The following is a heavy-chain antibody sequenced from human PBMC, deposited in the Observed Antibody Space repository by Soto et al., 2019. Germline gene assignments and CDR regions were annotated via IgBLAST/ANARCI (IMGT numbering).Heavy chain of an antibody. V-gene: IGHV3-64*02. CDR3: GGVGSRAMTDSIGY. J-gene: IGHJ4*03. CDR1: GFSFSNYA. D-gene: IGHD2-2*01. CDR2: ITNNGIST. Sequence: GGSLRLSCAASGFSFSNYAMHWVRQAPGKGLEYVAAITNNGISTYYADSVNGRFTISRDNSRNTLYLQMGRLRPEDMAVYYCGGVGSRAMTDSIGYWGQGTMVTVSS.